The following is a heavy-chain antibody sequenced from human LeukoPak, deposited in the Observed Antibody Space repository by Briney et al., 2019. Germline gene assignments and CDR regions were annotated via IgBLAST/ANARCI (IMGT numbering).Heavy chain of an antibody. CDR3: ARGPPNWGYDY. J-gene: IGHJ4*02. Sequence: ASVKVSCKDSGYTFTSYDFNWVRQATGQRPEWMGWMSPNSGDTGYAQKFQDRVTMTRNTSISTAYMELSSLRSDDTAVYYCARGPPNWGYDYWGPRTLVTVSS. D-gene: IGHD7-27*01. CDR2: MSPNSGDT. V-gene: IGHV1-8*01. CDR1: GYTFTSYD.